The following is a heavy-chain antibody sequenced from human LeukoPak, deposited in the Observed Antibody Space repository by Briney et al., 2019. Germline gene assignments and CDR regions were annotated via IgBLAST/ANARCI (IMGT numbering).Heavy chain of an antibody. CDR3: VRERDGFDV. CDR2: ISKDESYI. CDR1: GFTFRNEI. J-gene: IGHJ3*01. Sequence: GGSLRLSCAASGFTFRNEIMNWVRQAPGKGLEWVAVISKDESYIHYADSVKGRFTISRDISRNTLFLQMDSLRAEDTALYYCVRERDGFDVWGQGTMVTVSS. V-gene: IGHV3-30*04.